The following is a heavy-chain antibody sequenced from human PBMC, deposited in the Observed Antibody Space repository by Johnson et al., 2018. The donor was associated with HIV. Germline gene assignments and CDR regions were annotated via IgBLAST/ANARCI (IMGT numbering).Heavy chain of an antibody. CDR3: ARPRGAVAGTYAFDI. CDR2: LKQDRSQK. V-gene: IGHV3-7*01. J-gene: IGHJ3*02. D-gene: IGHD6-19*01. Sequence: VQLVESGGGLVQPGGSLRLSCAASGFTFSSYWMSWVRQAPGKGLEWVAHLKQDRSQKYHADSVTGRFTICRDNAKHSLSLQMHSLRAEDTAWYYCARPRGAVAGTYAFDIWGQGTMVTVSS. CDR1: GFTFSSYW.